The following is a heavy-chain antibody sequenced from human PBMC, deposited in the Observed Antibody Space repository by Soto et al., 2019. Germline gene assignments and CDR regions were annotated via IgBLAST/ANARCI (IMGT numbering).Heavy chain of an antibody. CDR2: TYYRSKWYN. CDR3: AGGYCSGGSCYSGYYYGMDV. Sequence: SQTLSLTCAISGDSVSSNSAAWNWIRQSPSRGLEWLGRTYYRSKWYNDYAVSVKSRITINPDTSKNQFSLQLNSVTPEDTAVYYCAGGYCSGGSCYSGYYYGMDVWGQGTMVTVSS. V-gene: IGHV6-1*01. CDR1: GDSVSSNSAA. J-gene: IGHJ6*02. D-gene: IGHD2-15*01.